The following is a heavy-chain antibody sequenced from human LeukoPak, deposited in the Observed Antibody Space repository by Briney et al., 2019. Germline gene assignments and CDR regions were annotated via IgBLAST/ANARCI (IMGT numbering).Heavy chain of an antibody. CDR1: GYTLTELS. V-gene: IGHV1-24*01. D-gene: IGHD3-16*01. CDR3: ATVSIVSGSYAFDY. J-gene: IGHJ4*02. Sequence: ASVKVSCKVSGYTLTELSMHWVRQAPGKGLEWMGGFDPEDGETIYAQKFQGRVTMTEDTSTDTAYMELCSLRSEDTAVYYCATVSIVSGSYAFDYWGQGTLVTVSS. CDR2: FDPEDGET.